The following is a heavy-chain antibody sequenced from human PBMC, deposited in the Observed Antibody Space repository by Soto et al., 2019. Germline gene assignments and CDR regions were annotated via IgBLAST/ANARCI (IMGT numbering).Heavy chain of an antibody. CDR2: FYDSGST. CDR1: CGTLSAKHSY. V-gene: IGHV4-39*01. Sequence: SEPQCLTCTAACGTLSAKHSYCGWISQPPGKGLEWIGSFYDSGSTYYNPSLKSRVSISVDTSKNQFSLTLTSVTAADTAVYNCARAADSWGQGTLVTVSS. CDR3: ARAADS. J-gene: IGHJ4*02.